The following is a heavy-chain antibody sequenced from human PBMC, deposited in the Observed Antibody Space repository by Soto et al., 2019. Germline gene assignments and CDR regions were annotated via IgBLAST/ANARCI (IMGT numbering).Heavy chain of an antibody. CDR3: AREPAP. J-gene: IGHJ5*02. CDR1: GGSISTGGYY. V-gene: IGHV4-31*03. CDR2: IYDSAPT. Sequence: QMQLQESAPGLVKPSQTLSLTCTVSGGSISTGGYYWSWIRQHPGKGLEWIGYIYDSAPTYFNPPLKSRVMISVDTSKKQCSLVLSSVTVSHTAVYYCAREPAPWGQAALVSVSS.